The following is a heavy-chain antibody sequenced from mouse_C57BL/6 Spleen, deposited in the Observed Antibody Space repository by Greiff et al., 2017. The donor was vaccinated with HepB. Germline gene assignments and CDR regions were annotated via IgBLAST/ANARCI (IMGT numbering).Heavy chain of an antibody. Sequence: QVQLKESGAELVKPGASVKISCKASGYAFSSYWMNWVKQRPGKGLEWIGQIYPGDGDTNYNGKFKGKATLTADKSSSTAYMQLSSLTSEDSAVYFCARGYDYVFDYWGQGTTLTVSS. CDR1: GYAFSSYW. J-gene: IGHJ2*01. V-gene: IGHV1-80*01. D-gene: IGHD2-4*01. CDR3: ARGYDYVFDY. CDR2: IYPGDGDT.